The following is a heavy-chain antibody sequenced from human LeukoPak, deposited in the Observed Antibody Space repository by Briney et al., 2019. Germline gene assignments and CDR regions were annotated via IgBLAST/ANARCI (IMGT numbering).Heavy chain of an antibody. J-gene: IGHJ4*02. CDR3: AKDLGGSSLWFYFYY. V-gene: IGHV3-23*01. CDR2: ISGSGGST. CDR1: GYTLSTYA. Sequence: GGSLRLSCAASGYTLSTYAMSGVRQAPGKGLEWGSVISGSGGSTYYSDSVKGRFPISRDNSQYTLYLQMNILRAEDTAVYYCAKDLGGSSLWFYFYYWGQGTLVTVSS. D-gene: IGHD2-15*01.